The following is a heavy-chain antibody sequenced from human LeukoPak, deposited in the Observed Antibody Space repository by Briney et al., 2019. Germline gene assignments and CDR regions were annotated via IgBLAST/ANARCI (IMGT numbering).Heavy chain of an antibody. CDR2: ISYIGST. CDR1: GDSFSSHY. D-gene: IGHD4-17*01. CDR3: ARDLVTVTKGFDI. V-gene: IGHV4-59*11. J-gene: IGHJ3*02. Sequence: KPSETLSLTCAVSGDSFSSHYWTWIRQSPGKGLEWIGYISYIGSTNYNPSLKSRVTISIDTSKNQFSLKLRSVTAADTAVYYCARDLVTVTKGFDIWGQGTMVSVSS.